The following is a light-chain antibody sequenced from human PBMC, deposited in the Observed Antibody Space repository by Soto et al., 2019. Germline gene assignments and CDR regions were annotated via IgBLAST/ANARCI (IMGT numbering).Light chain of an antibody. Sequence: EIVLTQSPGTLSLSPGERATLYCRASQSVNSNYLAWYHQKPGQAPRLLIYGASSRATGIPDRFSGSGSGKDFSLTITGLEPEDFAVYYCQHYGSPYTFGQGTKLEIK. CDR3: QHYGSPYT. CDR2: GAS. V-gene: IGKV3-20*01. CDR1: QSVNSNY. J-gene: IGKJ2*01.